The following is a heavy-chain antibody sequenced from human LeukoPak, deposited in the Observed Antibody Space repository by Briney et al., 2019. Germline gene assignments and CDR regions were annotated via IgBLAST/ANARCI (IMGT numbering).Heavy chain of an antibody. CDR3: ARERLGYYDRSGLDY. D-gene: IGHD3-22*01. J-gene: IGHJ4*02. V-gene: IGHV4-59*01. CDR2: IYYSGST. CDR1: GGSISSYY. Sequence: SETLSLTCTVSGGSISSYYWNWIRQPPGKGLEWIGYIYYSGSTNYNPSLKSRVTTSVDTSKDQFSLKLSSVTAADTAVYYCARERLGYYDRSGLDYWGQGTLVTVSS.